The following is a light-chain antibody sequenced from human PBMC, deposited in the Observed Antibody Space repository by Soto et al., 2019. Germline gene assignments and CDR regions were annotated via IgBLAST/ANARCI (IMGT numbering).Light chain of an antibody. J-gene: IGKJ2*01. V-gene: IGKV3-15*01. CDR3: QQYNNSPFMYT. CDR2: GAS. Sequence: EIVMTQSPATLSVSPGERATLSCRASQSVSSNLAWYQQKPGQAPRLLIYGASTRATGIPVRFSGSGSGTEFTLTISSLQSEDFAVYYCQQYNNSPFMYTFGQGTKLEIK. CDR1: QSVSSN.